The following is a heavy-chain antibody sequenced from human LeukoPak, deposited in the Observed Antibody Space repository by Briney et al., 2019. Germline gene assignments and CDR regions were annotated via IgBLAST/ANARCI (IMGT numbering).Heavy chain of an antibody. J-gene: IGHJ4*02. V-gene: IGHV3-21*01. CDR3: AKDRWLQGYFDY. Sequence: GGSLRLSCAASGFTLSTYTMNWVRQAPGKGLEWVSSISSSSNYIYYADSVKGRFTISRDDAKNSLYLQMNSLRTEDTAVYYCAKDRWLQGYFDYWGQGTLVTVSS. CDR1: GFTLSTYT. D-gene: IGHD5-24*01. CDR2: ISSSSNYI.